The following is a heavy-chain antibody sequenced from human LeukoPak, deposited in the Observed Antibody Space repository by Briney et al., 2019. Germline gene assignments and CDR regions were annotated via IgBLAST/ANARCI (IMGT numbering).Heavy chain of an antibody. CDR1: GFTFSSYG. J-gene: IGHJ4*02. D-gene: IGHD3-16*02. CDR3: AKIMITFGGVIVMVDY. CDR2: IRYDGSNK. Sequence: GGSLRLSCAASGFTFSSYGMHWVRQAPGKGLEWVACIRYDGSNKYYADSVKGRFTISRDNSKNTLYLQMNSLRAEDTAVYYCAKIMITFGGVIVMVDYWGQGTLVTVSS. V-gene: IGHV3-30*02.